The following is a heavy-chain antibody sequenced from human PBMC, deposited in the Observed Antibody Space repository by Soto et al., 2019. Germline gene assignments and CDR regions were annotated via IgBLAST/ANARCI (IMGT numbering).Heavy chain of an antibody. J-gene: IGHJ4*02. CDR2: ISYDGSNK. CDR1: GFTFSSYA. Sequence: QVQLVESGGGVVQPGRSLRLSCAASGFTFSSYAMHWVRQAPGKWLEWVAVISYDGSNKYYADSVKGRFTSSRDNSKNTLYLQMNSLRAEDTAVYYCARPGSTVTTTVHFDYWGQGTLVTVSS. D-gene: IGHD4-17*01. CDR3: ARPGSTVTTTVHFDY. V-gene: IGHV3-30-3*01.